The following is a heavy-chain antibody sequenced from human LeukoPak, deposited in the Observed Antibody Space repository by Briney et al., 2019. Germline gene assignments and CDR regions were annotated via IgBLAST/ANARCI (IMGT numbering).Heavy chain of an antibody. CDR1: GGSISSYY. Sequence: SETLSLTCTVSGGSISSYYWSWIRQPPGKGLEYIGYIYYSGSTCYNPSLKSRVTISVDTSKNQFSLKLSSVTAADTAVYYCARQLIAAARLNWFDPWGQGTLVTVSS. D-gene: IGHD6-13*01. CDR2: IYYSGST. V-gene: IGHV4-59*08. CDR3: ARQLIAAARLNWFDP. J-gene: IGHJ5*02.